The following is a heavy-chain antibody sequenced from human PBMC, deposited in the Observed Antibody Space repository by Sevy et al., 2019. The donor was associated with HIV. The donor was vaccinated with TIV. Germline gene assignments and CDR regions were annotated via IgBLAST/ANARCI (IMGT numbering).Heavy chain of an antibody. V-gene: IGHV1-18*01. CDR3: ARVKERNSIYYYYYYMDV. J-gene: IGHJ6*03. CDR2: ISAYNGNT. CDR1: GYTFTSYG. Sequence: ASVKVSCKASGYTFTSYGISWVRQAPGQGLEWMGWISAYNGNTNYAQKLQGRVTMTTDTSTSTDYMELRSLRSDDTAVYYCARVKERNSIYYYYYYMDVWGKGTTVTVSS.